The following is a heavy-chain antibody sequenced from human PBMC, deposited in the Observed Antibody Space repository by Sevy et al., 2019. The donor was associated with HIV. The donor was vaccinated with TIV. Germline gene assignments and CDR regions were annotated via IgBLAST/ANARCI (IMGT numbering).Heavy chain of an antibody. J-gene: IGHJ6*02. CDR3: ARRGDYGLVGYYYYGMDV. D-gene: IGHD4-17*01. V-gene: IGHV3-74*01. CDR2: INSDGSST. CDR1: GFTFSSYW. Sequence: GGSLRLSCAASGFTFSSYWMHWVRQAPGKGLVWVSRINSDGSSTSYADSVKGRFTISGDNAKNTLYLQMNSLRAEDTAVYYCARRGDYGLVGYYYYGMDVWGQGTTVTVSS.